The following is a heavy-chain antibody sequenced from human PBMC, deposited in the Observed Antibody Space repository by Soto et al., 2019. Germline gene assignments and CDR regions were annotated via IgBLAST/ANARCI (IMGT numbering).Heavy chain of an antibody. Sequence: SETLSLTCTVSNDSISNSAYFWTWIRQPPGKGLELIGYIYYSGSASYNPSLKSRVTISIDTSKSQFSLRLNSMTAADTAVYYCARGRYSYGPYFDHWGQGTLVTVSS. CDR2: IYYSGSA. J-gene: IGHJ4*02. CDR3: ARGRYSYGPYFDH. V-gene: IGHV4-30-4*01. D-gene: IGHD5-18*01. CDR1: NDSISNSAYF.